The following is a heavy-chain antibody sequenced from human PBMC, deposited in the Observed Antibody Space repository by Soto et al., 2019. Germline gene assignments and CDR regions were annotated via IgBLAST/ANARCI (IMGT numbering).Heavy chain of an antibody. CDR2: IYYSGST. CDR3: ARGGCSSTSCFSKYYFDY. CDR1: GVSISSGGYY. Sequence: QVQLQESGPGLVKPSQTLSLTCTVSGVSISSGGYYWSWIRQHPGKGLEWIGYIYYSGSTYYNPALKSRVTISVDTSKNQFSLKLSSVTAADTAVYYCARGGCSSTSCFSKYYFDYWGQGTLVTVSS. J-gene: IGHJ4*02. V-gene: IGHV4-31*03. D-gene: IGHD2-2*01.